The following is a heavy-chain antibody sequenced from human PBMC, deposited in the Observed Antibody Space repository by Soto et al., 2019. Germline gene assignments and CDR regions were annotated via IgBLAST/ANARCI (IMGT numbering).Heavy chain of an antibody. J-gene: IGHJ4*02. CDR3: ARPSYDSSGPFAY. Sequence: SVEVSCKACGGSVRSYAISWVRQAPGQGLEWMGGIIPIFGTANYAQKFQGRVTVTTDESTSTAYMELSSLRSEDTAVYFCARPSYDSSGPFAYWGQGTLVPVSS. CDR2: IIPIFGTA. V-gene: IGHV1-69*05. D-gene: IGHD3-22*01. CDR1: GGSVRSYA.